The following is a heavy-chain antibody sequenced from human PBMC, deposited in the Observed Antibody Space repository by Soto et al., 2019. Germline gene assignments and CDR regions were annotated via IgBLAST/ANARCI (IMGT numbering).Heavy chain of an antibody. CDR2: IYYTGNT. V-gene: IGHV4-59*01. CDR3: AKYRRTDAEGYTFDY. D-gene: IGHD2-15*01. Sequence: PSETLSLTCTVSGDSISGYYWSWIRQPPGKGLQWIGYIYYTGNTNYNPSLKGRVTVSVDTSKNQFSLQVSSVTAADTAVYFCAKYRRTDAEGYTFDYWGQGALVTVSS. J-gene: IGHJ4*02. CDR1: GDSISGYY.